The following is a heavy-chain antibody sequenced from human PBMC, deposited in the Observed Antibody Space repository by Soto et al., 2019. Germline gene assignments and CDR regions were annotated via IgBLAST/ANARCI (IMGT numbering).Heavy chain of an antibody. Sequence: ASVKVSCKASGYTFTSYAMHWVRQAPGQRLEWMGWINAGNGNTKYSQKFQGRVTITRGTSASTAYMELSSLRSEDTAVYYCARDRYDILTGYDWFDPWGQGTLVTVSS. CDR1: GYTFTSYA. J-gene: IGHJ5*02. D-gene: IGHD3-9*01. CDR3: ARDRYDILTGYDWFDP. CDR2: INAGNGNT. V-gene: IGHV1-3*01.